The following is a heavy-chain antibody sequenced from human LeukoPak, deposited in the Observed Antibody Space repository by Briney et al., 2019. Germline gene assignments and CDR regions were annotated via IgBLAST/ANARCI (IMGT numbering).Heavy chain of an antibody. J-gene: IGHJ4*02. CDR2: ISSNGGTT. CDR3: ARNPAGIGDY. CDR1: GFTFSSYA. V-gene: IGHV3-64*01. D-gene: IGHD1-26*01. Sequence: PGGSLRLSCAASGFTFSSYAMHWVRQAPGKGLEYVSAISSNGGTTYYANSVKGRFTISRDNSKNTVYLQMGSLRAEDMAVYYCARNPAGIGDYWGQGTLVTVSS.